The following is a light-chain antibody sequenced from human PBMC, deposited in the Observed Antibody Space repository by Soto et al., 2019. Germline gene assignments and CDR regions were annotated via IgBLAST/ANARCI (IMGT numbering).Light chain of an antibody. CDR1: QSVGSD. V-gene: IGKV3D-15*01. CDR2: DIF. Sequence: IVFTQSPGNLSLFPGESATLSCRASQSVGSDLAWYQQKPGQAPRLVIYDIFTRDTGVPTRISGSGSGTEFTLTISSLQSEDVAVYYCQQYNSWPLTFGGGTKVDIK. J-gene: IGKJ4*01. CDR3: QQYNSWPLT.